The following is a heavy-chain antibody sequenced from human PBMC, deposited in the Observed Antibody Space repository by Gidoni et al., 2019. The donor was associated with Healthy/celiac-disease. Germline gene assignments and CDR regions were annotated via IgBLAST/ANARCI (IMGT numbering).Heavy chain of an antibody. D-gene: IGHD1-26*01. CDR3: AGVSSRGSLAFDI. J-gene: IGHJ3*02. CDR1: GYTFTSYY. Sequence: QVQLVQSGAAVTKPGASVKVSCKASGYTFTSYYMHWVRQAPGQGLEWMGVINPSGGSTSCEQKFQGSATMTRDTSTSTVYMELRGLGSEGTAVYYCAGVSSRGSLAFDIWSRGTMVTVSS. CDR2: INPSGGST. V-gene: IGHV1-46*01.